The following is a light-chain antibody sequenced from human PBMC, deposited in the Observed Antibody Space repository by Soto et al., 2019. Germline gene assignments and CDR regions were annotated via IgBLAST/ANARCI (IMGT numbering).Light chain of an antibody. J-gene: IGLJ1*01. CDR3: SSYSETCTHYV. CDR1: SSDVGGYNY. Sequence: ALTQPASVSGSPGQSITISCTGTSSDVGGYNYVSWYQQHPGKAPKLMIYEVSNRPSGVSNRFSGSKSGNTASLTISGLQAEDEADYYCSSYSETCTHYVFGSGTKVTL. V-gene: IGLV2-14*01. CDR2: EVS.